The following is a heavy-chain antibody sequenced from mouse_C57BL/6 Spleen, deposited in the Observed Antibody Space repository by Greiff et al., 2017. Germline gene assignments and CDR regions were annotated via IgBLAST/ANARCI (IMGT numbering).Heavy chain of an antibody. CDR3: ARRGLTGTGDVDV. Sequence: VQLQQSGPELVKPGASVKISCKASGYSFTGYYMNWVKQSPEKSLEWIGEINPSTGGTTYNQKFKAKATLTVDKSSSTAYMQLKSLTSEDSAVYYCARRGLTGTGDVDVWGTGTTVTVSS. J-gene: IGHJ1*03. CDR2: INPSTGGT. CDR1: GYSFTGYY. D-gene: IGHD4-1*01. V-gene: IGHV1-42*01.